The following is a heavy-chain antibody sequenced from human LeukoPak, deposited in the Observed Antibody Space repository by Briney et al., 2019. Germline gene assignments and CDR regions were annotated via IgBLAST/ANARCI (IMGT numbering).Heavy chain of an antibody. V-gene: IGHV3-23*01. Sequence: GGSLRLPCAASGFTFSNYVMSWVRQAPGKGLEWVSSISGSGVSTYYADSVKGRFTISRDNSKNTLYLQMNSLRAEDTAVYYCAQEYAKSWNYWGQGTLVTVSS. CDR1: GFTFSNYV. CDR2: ISGSGVST. D-gene: IGHD2-2*01. CDR3: AQEYAKSWNY. J-gene: IGHJ4*02.